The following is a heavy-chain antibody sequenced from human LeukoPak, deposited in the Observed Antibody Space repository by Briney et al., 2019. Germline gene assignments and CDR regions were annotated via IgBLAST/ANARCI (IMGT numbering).Heavy chain of an antibody. CDR1: GYTFTSYY. J-gene: IGHJ4*02. V-gene: IGHV1-46*01. CDR2: INPSGGST. Sequence: GASVKVSCKASGYTFTSYYMHWVRQAPGQGLEWMGIINPSGGSTSYAQKFQGRVTMTRDTSTSTVYMELSSPRSEDTAVYYCARVPPTRGGNSVESFDYWGQGTLVTVSS. CDR3: ARVPPTRGGNSVESFDY. D-gene: IGHD4-23*01.